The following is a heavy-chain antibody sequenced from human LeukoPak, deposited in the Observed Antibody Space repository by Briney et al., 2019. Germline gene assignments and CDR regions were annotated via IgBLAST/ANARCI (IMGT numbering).Heavy chain of an antibody. CDR3: ARHPEPGYCSSTSCHESYFDY. D-gene: IGHD2-2*01. J-gene: IGHJ4*02. CDR1: GITFSSCA. Sequence: PGGSLRLSCAASGITFSSCAMSWVRQAPGKGLEWVSAISGSGGRPYYADSVKGRFTISRDNSKNTLYLQMNSLRAEDTAVYYCARHPEPGYCSSTSCHESYFDYWGQGTLVTVSS. V-gene: IGHV3-23*01. CDR2: ISGSGGRP.